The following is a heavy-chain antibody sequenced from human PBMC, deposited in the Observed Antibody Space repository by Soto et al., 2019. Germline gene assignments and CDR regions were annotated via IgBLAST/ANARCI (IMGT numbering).Heavy chain of an antibody. CDR2: ISYDGSNK. CDR3: ARDVVYDSSGYYNDY. CDR1: GFTFSSYA. J-gene: IGHJ4*02. D-gene: IGHD3-22*01. Sequence: GGSLRLSCAASGFTFSSYAMHWVRQAPGKGLEWVAVISYDGSNKYYADSVKGRFTISRDNSKNTLYLQMNSLRAEDTAVYYCARDVVYDSSGYYNDYWGQGTLVTVS. V-gene: IGHV3-30-3*01.